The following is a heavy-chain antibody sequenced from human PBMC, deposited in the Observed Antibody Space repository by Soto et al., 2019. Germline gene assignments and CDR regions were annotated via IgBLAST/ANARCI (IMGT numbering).Heavy chain of an antibody. J-gene: IGHJ4*02. CDR1: GFTFTTYA. CDR3: AKNWDTTFSSSSH. CDR2: ISGSGGST. V-gene: IGHV3-23*01. D-gene: IGHD6-6*01. Sequence: EVQLLESGGGLVQPGGSLRLSCAASGFTFTTYAMTWVRQAPGKGLEWVSAISGSGGSTYYAESVKGRFTISRDNSKNTLFLQMNSLRAEDTAVYYCAKNWDTTFSSSSHWGQGTLVTVSS.